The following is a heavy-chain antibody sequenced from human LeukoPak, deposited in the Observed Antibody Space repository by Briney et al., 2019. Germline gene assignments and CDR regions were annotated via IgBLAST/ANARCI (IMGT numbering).Heavy chain of an antibody. V-gene: IGHV1-46*01. J-gene: IGHJ4*02. CDR3: ASGAQAGTIDY. CDR1: GYTFTSHY. Sequence: ASVKVSCKASGYTFTSHYMHWVRQAPGQGLEWMGIINPSGGSTSYAQKFQGRVTMTRDTSTSTVYMELSSLRSEDTAVYYCASGAQAGTIDYWGQGTLVTVSS. D-gene: IGHD6-19*01. CDR2: INPSGGST.